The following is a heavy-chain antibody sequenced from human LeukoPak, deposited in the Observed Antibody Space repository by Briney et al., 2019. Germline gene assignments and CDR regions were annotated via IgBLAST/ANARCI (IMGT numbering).Heavy chain of an antibody. J-gene: IGHJ4*02. CDR1: GFTFSNAW. V-gene: IGHV3-15*01. CDR3: ARENYELTGHFDY. D-gene: IGHD1-7*01. CDR2: IKSKGDGGTT. Sequence: PGGSLRLSCAASGFTFSNAWMSWVRQAPGKGLEWVGRIKSKGDGGTTDYAAPVKGRFTISRDDSKNTLYLQMNSLRAEDTAVYYCARENYELTGHFDYWGQGTLVAVSP.